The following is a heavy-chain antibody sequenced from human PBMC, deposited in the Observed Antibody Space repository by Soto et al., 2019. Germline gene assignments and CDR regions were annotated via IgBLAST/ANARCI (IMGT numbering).Heavy chain of an antibody. CDR1: GFTFNNYA. J-gene: IGHJ4*02. Sequence: EVQLLESGGGLVQPGGSLRLSCAASGFTFNNYAMTWVRQAPGKGLEWVSAISGGGDTTSYADSVKGRFTVSRDGSKNTLYLQMSSLRAEDTALYYCAKGRSGWGRLTPRVDFWGQGTLVTVSS. CDR2: ISGGGDTT. D-gene: IGHD3-16*01. V-gene: IGHV3-23*01. CDR3: AKGRSGWGRLTPRVDF.